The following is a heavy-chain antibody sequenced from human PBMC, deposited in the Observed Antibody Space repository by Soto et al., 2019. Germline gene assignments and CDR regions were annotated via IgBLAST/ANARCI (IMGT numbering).Heavy chain of an antibody. D-gene: IGHD3-3*01. J-gene: IGHJ3*02. CDR1: GYTFTGYY. V-gene: IGHV1-2*02. CDR2: INPNSGGT. Sequence: ASVKVSCKASGYTFTGYYMHWVRQAPGQGLEWMGWINPNSGGTNYAQKFQGRVTMTRDTSISTAYMELSRLRSDDTAVYYCARAITIFGVVINAFDIWGQGTMVTVSS. CDR3: ARAITIFGVVINAFDI.